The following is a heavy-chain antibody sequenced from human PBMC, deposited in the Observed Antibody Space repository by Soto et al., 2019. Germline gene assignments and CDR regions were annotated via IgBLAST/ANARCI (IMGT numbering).Heavy chain of an antibody. J-gene: IGHJ6*03. CDR3: ARGSFSLAGTYYYMDV. V-gene: IGHV4-59*08. Sequence: QVQLQESGPGLVKPSETLSLTCTVSGGSISSYYWSWIRQPPGKGLEWIGYIYYSGSTNYNPSLKSRVTISVDTSKNQFSLKLSSVTAADTAVYYCARGSFSLAGTYYYMDVWGKGTTVTVSS. D-gene: IGHD6-13*01. CDR2: IYYSGST. CDR1: GGSISSYY.